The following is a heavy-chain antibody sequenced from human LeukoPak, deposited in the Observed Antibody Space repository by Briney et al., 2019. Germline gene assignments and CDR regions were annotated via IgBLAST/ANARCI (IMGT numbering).Heavy chain of an antibody. CDR1: GYSFTSYW. J-gene: IGHJ4*02. D-gene: IGHD3-10*01. CDR3: ARKKFGSMVRGVITPYYFDY. CDR2: IYPGDSDT. V-gene: IGHV5-51*01. Sequence: GESLKISCKGSGYSFTSYWIGWVRQMPGKGLEWMGIIYPGDSDTGYSPSFQGQVTISADKSISTAYLQWSSLKASDTAMYYCARKKFGSMVRGVITPYYFDYWGQGTLVTVSS.